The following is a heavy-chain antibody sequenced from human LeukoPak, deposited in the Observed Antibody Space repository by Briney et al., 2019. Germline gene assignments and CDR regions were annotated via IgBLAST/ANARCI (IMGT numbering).Heavy chain of an antibody. Sequence: GGSLRLSCVASGFRFSTYWMHWVRQAPGEGLGWVSRIYNVGTTTLYADSVGGRFTISRDNAKNTLYLQMNSLRAEDTAIYFCARVRSDYSSSFSPDYWGQGTPVTVSS. J-gene: IGHJ4*02. CDR3: ARVRSDYSSSFSPDY. CDR1: GFRFSTYW. D-gene: IGHD4-11*01. V-gene: IGHV3-74*01. CDR2: IYNVGTTT.